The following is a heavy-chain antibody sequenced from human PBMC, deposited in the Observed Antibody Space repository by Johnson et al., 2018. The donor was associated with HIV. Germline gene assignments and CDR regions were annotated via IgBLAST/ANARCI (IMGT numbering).Heavy chain of an antibody. D-gene: IGHD2-8*01. CDR2: IRYDGSNK. V-gene: IGHV3-30*02. CDR1: GFTFSSYG. J-gene: IGHJ3*02. Sequence: QVQLVESGGGLVQPGGSLRLSCVASGFTFSSYGMHWVRQAPGKGLEWVAFIRYDGSNKYYADSVKGRFTISRDNSKNTLYLQMNSLGAEDTAVYYCARDNIVLMVGGAFVIWGQGTMVTVSS. CDR3: ARDNIVLMVGGAFVI.